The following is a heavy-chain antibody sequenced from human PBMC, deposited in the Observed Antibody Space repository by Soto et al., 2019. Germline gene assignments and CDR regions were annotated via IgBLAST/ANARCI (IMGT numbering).Heavy chain of an antibody. CDR3: ARSPDSSGYYPRRYYYGMDV. CDR1: GCSISSNNL. CDR2: IYHSGST. D-gene: IGHD3-22*01. Sequence: PAETLSLTCTVSGCSISSNNLCSCVRQPPGKGQECIGEIYHSGSTNYNPSLKSRVTISVDKSKNQFSLKLSSVTAADTAVYYCARSPDSSGYYPRRYYYGMDVWGQGTTVTVSS. V-gene: IGHV4-4*02. J-gene: IGHJ6*02.